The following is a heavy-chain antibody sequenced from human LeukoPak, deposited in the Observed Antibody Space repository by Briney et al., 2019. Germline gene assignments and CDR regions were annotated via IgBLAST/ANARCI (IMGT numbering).Heavy chain of an antibody. CDR1: GYIFTNYD. CDR3: ARARGYSYGYSDY. J-gene: IGHJ4*02. Sequence: ASVEVSCKASGYIFTNYDINWVRQATGQGLEWMGWMNPNSGNTGFAQKFQGRVIMTRNTSKSTAYMELSSLTSEDTAVYYCARARGYSYGYSDYWGQGTLVTVSS. D-gene: IGHD5-18*01. CDR2: MNPNSGNT. V-gene: IGHV1-8*01.